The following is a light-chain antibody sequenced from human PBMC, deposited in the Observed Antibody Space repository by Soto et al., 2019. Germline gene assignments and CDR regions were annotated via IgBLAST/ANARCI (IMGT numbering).Light chain of an antibody. CDR2: DAS. V-gene: IGKV3-15*01. CDR1: QSVSNN. J-gene: IGKJ1*01. Sequence: ILMTQSPATLSVSPGERATLSCRASQSVSNNLAWYQQKPGQAPRLLIYDASTRATGIPARFSGSGSGTEFPLTISGLQSEDFAVYYCQQYNNWPPWTFGQWTKVEIK. CDR3: QQYNNWPPWT.